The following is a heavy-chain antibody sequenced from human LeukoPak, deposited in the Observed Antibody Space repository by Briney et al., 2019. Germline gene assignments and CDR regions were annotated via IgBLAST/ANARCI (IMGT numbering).Heavy chain of an antibody. D-gene: IGHD6-6*01. CDR1: GFTVSSNY. CDR2: IYSGGST. Sequence: GGSLRLSCAASGFTVSSNYMSWVRQAPGKGLEWVSVIYSGGSTYYADSVKGRFTISRDNSKNTLYLQMNSLRAEDTAIYYCAKDLESGYSSSSPDYWGQGTLVTVSS. CDR3: AKDLESGYSSSSPDY. V-gene: IGHV3-53*01. J-gene: IGHJ4*02.